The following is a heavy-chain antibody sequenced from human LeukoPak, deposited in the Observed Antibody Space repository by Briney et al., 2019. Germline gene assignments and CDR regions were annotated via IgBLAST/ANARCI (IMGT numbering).Heavy chain of an antibody. J-gene: IGHJ3*02. D-gene: IGHD3-10*01. V-gene: IGHV3-23*01. CDR1: GFTFSSYG. CDR3: AKKTRLWFGGEGIYDAFDI. CDR2: ISGSGGST. Sequence: GGSLRLSCAASGFTFSSYGMSWVRQAPGKGLEWVSAISGSGGSTYYADSVKGRFTISRDNSKNTLYLQMNSLRAEDTAVYYCAKKTRLWFGGEGIYDAFDIWGQGTMVTVSS.